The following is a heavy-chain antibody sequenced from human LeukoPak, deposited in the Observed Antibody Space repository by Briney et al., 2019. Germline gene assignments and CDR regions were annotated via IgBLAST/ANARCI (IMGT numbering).Heavy chain of an antibody. Sequence: PGGSLRLSCAASGFTFSSYSMNWVRQAPGKGLEWISSISSSSSYIYYADSVKGRFTISRDNAKNSLYLQMNSLRAEDTAVYYCASSRGGKTYYYDSSGYYLDYWGQGTLVTVSS. J-gene: IGHJ4*02. CDR3: ASSRGGKTYYYDSSGYYLDY. CDR2: ISSSSSYI. CDR1: GFTFSSYS. V-gene: IGHV3-21*01. D-gene: IGHD3-22*01.